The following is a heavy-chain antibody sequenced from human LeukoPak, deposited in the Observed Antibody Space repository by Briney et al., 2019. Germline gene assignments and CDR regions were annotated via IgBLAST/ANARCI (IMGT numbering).Heavy chain of an antibody. J-gene: IGHJ3*02. CDR2: ITWNGGST. CDR1: GFTFDDYG. D-gene: IGHD3-22*01. V-gene: IGHV3-20*04. Sequence: PGGSLRLSCTAAGFTFDDYGMSWVRQIPGKGLEWVAGITWNGGSTDYAVSVRGRFTISRDNSKNTLYLQMNSLRAEDTAVYYCAKDKASGYGPFSAFDIWGQGTMVTVSS. CDR3: AKDKASGYGPFSAFDI.